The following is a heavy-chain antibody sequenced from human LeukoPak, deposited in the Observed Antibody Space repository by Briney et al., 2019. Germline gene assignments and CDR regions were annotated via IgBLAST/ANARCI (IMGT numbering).Heavy chain of an antibody. CDR2: IYYSGST. J-gene: IGHJ4*02. CDR1: GGSISSGDYY. CDR3: ARDGWRGSYYFDY. V-gene: IGHV4-30-4*08. D-gene: IGHD1-26*01. Sequence: SQTLSLTCTVSGGSISSGDYYWSWIRQPPGKGLEWIGYIYYSGSTYYNPSLKSRVTISVDTSKNQFSLKLSSVTAAGTAVYYCARDGWRGSYYFDYWGQGTLVTVSS.